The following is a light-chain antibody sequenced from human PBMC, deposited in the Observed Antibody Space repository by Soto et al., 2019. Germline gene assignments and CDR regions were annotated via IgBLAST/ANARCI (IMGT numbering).Light chain of an antibody. CDR1: QDISNY. CDR3: QQYDDVQFT. Sequence: DIQMTQSPSSLSASVGDRVTITCQASQDISNYLSWYQQKPGKAPKLLIYDASILKTGVPSRFSGSGSGTDFSFTISGLQPEDIATYHCQQYDDVQFTFGGGTKVEIK. V-gene: IGKV1-33*01. J-gene: IGKJ4*01. CDR2: DAS.